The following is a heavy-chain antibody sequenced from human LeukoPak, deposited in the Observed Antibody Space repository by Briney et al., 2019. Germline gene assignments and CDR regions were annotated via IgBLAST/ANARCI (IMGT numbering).Heavy chain of an antibody. CDR2: IKQDGSEK. CDR3: ARDPDQGSSGWYTYYYYMDV. J-gene: IGHJ6*03. CDR1: GFTFSTYW. D-gene: IGHD6-19*01. V-gene: IGHV3-7*01. Sequence: GGSLRLSCAASGFTFSTYWMSWVRQAPGKGLEWVAIIKQDGSEKYYADSVKGRFTISRDNAKNSLYLQMNSLRAEDTAVYYCARDPDQGSSGWYTYYYYMDVWGKGTTVTVSS.